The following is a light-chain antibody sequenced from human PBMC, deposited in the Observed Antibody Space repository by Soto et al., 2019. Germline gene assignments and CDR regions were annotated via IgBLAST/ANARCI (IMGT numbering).Light chain of an antibody. J-gene: IGKJ1*01. CDR2: GTS. CDR1: QSVGSSF. CDR3: QQYGSSPRT. V-gene: IGKV3-20*01. Sequence: EIVLTQSPGTLSLSPGVGATLSCRASQSVGSSFLAWYQHRPGQAPRLLIYGTSSRATGIPDRFSGSGSGKDFTLTISRLEPEDFAVYYCQQYGSSPRTFGQGTKVDIK.